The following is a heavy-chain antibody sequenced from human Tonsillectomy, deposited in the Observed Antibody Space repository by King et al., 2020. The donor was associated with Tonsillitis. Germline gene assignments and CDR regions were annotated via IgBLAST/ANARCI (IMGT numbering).Heavy chain of an antibody. V-gene: IGHV5-51*01. CDR1: YW. CDR2: IYPVDSDT. D-gene: IGHD6-6*01. Sequence: YWIGWVRQMPGKGLEWMGNIYPVDSDTRYSPSFQGQVIISVDKYISTPYLQWSSLKDSDTATYYFARLGIPAPHDAFDIWGLGTMVTVSS. CDR3: ARLGIPAPHDAFDI. J-gene: IGHJ3*02.